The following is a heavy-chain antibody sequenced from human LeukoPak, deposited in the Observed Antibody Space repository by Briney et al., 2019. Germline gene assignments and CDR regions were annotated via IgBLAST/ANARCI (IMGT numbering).Heavy chain of an antibody. V-gene: IGHV1-69*05. Sequence: SVKVSCKASGGTFSSYAISWVRQAPGQGLEWMGGIIPIFGTANYAQKFQGRVTITTYESTSTAYMELSSLRSEDTAVYYCARDRGYSGSPRDFDAFDIWGQGTMVTVSS. CDR2: IIPIFGTA. J-gene: IGHJ3*02. CDR1: GGTFSSYA. D-gene: IGHD1-26*01. CDR3: ARDRGYSGSPRDFDAFDI.